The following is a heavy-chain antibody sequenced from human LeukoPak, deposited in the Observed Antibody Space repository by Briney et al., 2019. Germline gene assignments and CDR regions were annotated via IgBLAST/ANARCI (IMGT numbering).Heavy chain of an antibody. D-gene: IGHD3-22*01. Sequence: GASVKVSCKASGYTFTSYDINWVRQATGQGLEWMGWMNPNSGNTGYAQKFQGRVTITRNTSISTAYMELSSLRSEDTAVYYCARTPYDSSGYHPYNWFDPWGQGTLVIVSS. CDR2: MNPNSGNT. CDR1: GYTFTSYD. V-gene: IGHV1-8*03. J-gene: IGHJ5*02. CDR3: ARTPYDSSGYHPYNWFDP.